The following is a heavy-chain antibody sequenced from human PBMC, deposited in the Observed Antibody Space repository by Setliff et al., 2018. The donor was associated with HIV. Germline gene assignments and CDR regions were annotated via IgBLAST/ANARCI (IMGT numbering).Heavy chain of an antibody. Sequence: SETLSLTCTVSGGSISSGSYYWSWIRQPAGKGLEWIGRIYTSGSTNYNPSLKSRVTISVDTSKNQFSLKLSSVTAADTAMYYCARVPIGADGASDWGQGTLVTVSS. J-gene: IGHJ4*02. CDR2: IYTSGST. V-gene: IGHV4-61*02. CDR3: ARVPIGADGASD. CDR1: GGSISSGSYY. D-gene: IGHD6-13*01.